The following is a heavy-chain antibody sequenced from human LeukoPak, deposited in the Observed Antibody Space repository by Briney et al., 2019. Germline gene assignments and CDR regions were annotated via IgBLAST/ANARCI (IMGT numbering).Heavy chain of an antibody. Sequence: LRLSCTASGFSFSSYAMSWVRQPPGKGLEWIGYIYYSGSTYYNPSLKSRVTISVDTSKNQFSLKLSSVTAADTAVYYCARVIAAAGTWFDPWGQGTLVTVSS. CDR3: ARVIAAAGTWFDP. CDR2: IYYSGST. D-gene: IGHD6-13*01. CDR1: GFSFSSYA. J-gene: IGHJ5*02. V-gene: IGHV4-30-4*08.